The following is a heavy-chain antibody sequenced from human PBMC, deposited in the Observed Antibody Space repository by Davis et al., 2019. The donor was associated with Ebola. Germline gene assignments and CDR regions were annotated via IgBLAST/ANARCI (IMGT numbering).Heavy chain of an antibody. J-gene: IGHJ4*02. CDR2: INSDGSST. CDR1: GFTFSSYW. D-gene: IGHD3-22*01. V-gene: IGHV3-74*01. Sequence: GESLKISCAASGFTFSSYWMHWVRQAPGKGLVWVSRINSDGSSTSYADSVKGRFTISRDNAKNTLYLQMNSLRAEDTAVYYCARGQEVYYYDSSGYYYYWGQGTLVTVSS. CDR3: ARGQEVYYYDSSGYYYY.